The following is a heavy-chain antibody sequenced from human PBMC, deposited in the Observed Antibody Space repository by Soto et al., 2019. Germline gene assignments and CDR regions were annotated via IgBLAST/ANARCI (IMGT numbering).Heavy chain of an antibody. J-gene: IGHJ6*02. V-gene: IGHV3-30*18. D-gene: IGHD2-2*01. Sequence: QVQLVESGGGVVQPGRSLRLSCAASGFTFSSYGMHWVRQAPGEGLEWVALISYDGSNKYYADSVKGRFTISRDYSKNTLYLKMNSLRAEDTAVYYCAKGPAIVLVPAAMNHYYGMDVWGQGTTVTVSS. CDR3: AKGPAIVLVPAAMNHYYGMDV. CDR1: GFTFSSYG. CDR2: ISYDGSNK.